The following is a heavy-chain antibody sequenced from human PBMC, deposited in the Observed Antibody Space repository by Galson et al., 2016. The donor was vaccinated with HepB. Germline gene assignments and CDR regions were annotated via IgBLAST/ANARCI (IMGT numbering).Heavy chain of an antibody. D-gene: IGHD2-2*01. Sequence: SLRLSCAASGFRFSRYVMHWVRQAPGKGLEWVAMISYDGSNEYYADSVKGRVTISRDNSKNSLYLQMNSLRAEDTAVYFCAREERYCSSMRCQNPDYGMDVWGQGTTVTVSS. CDR1: GFRFSRYV. J-gene: IGHJ6*02. CDR3: AREERYCSSMRCQNPDYGMDV. V-gene: IGHV3-30-3*01. CDR2: ISYDGSNE.